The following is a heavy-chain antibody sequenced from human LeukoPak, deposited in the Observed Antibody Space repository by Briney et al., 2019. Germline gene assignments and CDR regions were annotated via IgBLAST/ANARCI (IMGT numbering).Heavy chain of an antibody. D-gene: IGHD4-17*01. Sequence: NPGGSLRLSCAASGFTFSNAWMSWVRQAPGKGLEWVGRIKSKTDGGTTDYAAPVKGRFTISRDDSKNTLYLQMNSLKTEDTAVYYCARGHGDFPVNYYFDLWGRGTLVTVSS. J-gene: IGHJ2*01. CDR1: GFTFSNAW. V-gene: IGHV3-15*01. CDR2: IKSKTDGGTT. CDR3: ARGHGDFPVNYYFDL.